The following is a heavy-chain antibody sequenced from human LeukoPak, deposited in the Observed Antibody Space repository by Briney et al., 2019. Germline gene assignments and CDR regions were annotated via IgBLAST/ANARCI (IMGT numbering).Heavy chain of an antibody. CDR3: AKAPSVMATIFGDWPYYFDY. J-gene: IGHJ4*02. D-gene: IGHD5-24*01. V-gene: IGHV3-64*01. Sequence: PGGSLRLSCAASGFTFSSYPMHWVRQAPGKGLEYVSAISSNGGSTYYANSVKGRFTISRDNSKNTLYLQMNSLRAEDTAVYYCAKAPSVMATIFGDWPYYFDYWGQGTLVTVSS. CDR1: GFTFSSYP. CDR2: ISSNGGST.